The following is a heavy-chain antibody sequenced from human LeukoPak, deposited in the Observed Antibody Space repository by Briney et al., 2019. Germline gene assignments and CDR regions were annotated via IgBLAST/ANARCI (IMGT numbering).Heavy chain of an antibody. CDR1: GXXXXSSGXY. Sequence: GXXXXSSGXYWVWIRQXPGXGLEWIGSIYYTGSTYYNPSLRSRVTISVDTSKNQFSLKLTSVTAADTAVYXXAXXPXXXXXLXXPWGQGTLVTVSS. J-gene: IGHJ5*02. CDR2: IYYTGST. V-gene: IGHV4-39*01. CDR3: AXXPXXXXXLXXP.